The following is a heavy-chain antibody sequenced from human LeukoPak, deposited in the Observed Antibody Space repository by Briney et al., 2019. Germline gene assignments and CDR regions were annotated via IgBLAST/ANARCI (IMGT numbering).Heavy chain of an antibody. Sequence: PGGSLRLSCAASGFTFSSYSMNWVRQAPGKGLEWVSSISSSSSYIYYADSVKGRFTISRDNAKNSLYLQMNSLRAEDTAVYYCARDPLDCGGDCYERSPMHPLDYWGQGTLVTVSS. CDR1: GFTFSSYS. CDR3: ARDPLDCGGDCYERSPMHPLDY. V-gene: IGHV3-21*01. D-gene: IGHD2-21*02. J-gene: IGHJ4*02. CDR2: ISSSSSYI.